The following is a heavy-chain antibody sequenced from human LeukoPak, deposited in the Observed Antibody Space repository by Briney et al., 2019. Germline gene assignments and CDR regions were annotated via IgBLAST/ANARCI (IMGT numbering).Heavy chain of an antibody. CDR2: IHYSGYI. Sequence: SETLSLTCSVSGGSIGSYYWNWIRQPPGKGLEWIGCIHYSGYISYNPSLESRVTISADTSKAQFSLKMSSVTAADTALYYCARWQGDSSNWGRTRGYGMDVWGQGITVIVSS. D-gene: IGHD6-13*01. V-gene: IGHV4-59*01. J-gene: IGHJ6*02. CDR3: ARWQGDSSNWGRTRGYGMDV. CDR1: GGSIGSYY.